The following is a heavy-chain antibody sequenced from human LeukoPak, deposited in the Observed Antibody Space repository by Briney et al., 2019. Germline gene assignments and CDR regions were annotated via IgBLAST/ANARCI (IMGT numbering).Heavy chain of an antibody. CDR3: AKVVNSGYYYYFDY. CDR2: ISSSGSGT. V-gene: IGHV3-23*01. D-gene: IGHD3-22*01. CDR1: GFTFSSYA. Sequence: GGSLRLSCAASGFTFSSYAMSWVRQAPGKGLEWVSAISSSGSGTYYPDSVKGRFTISRDNSKNTLYLQMNSLRVENTAVYYCAKVVNSGYYYYFDYWGQGTLVTVSS. J-gene: IGHJ4*02.